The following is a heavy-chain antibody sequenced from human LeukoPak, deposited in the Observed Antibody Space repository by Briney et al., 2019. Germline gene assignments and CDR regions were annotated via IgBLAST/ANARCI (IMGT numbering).Heavy chain of an antibody. CDR1: GFTFSSYW. CDR2: IKQDGSER. CDR3: ARTRARGLICY. D-gene: IGHD3-10*01. V-gene: IGHV3-7*01. Sequence: GGSLRLSCAASGFTFSSYWMTWVRQAPGKGLEWVANIKQDGSERFYVDSVKGRFAISRDNAKNSLYLQMSSLRAEDTAVYYCARTRARGLICYWGQGTLVTVSS. J-gene: IGHJ4*02.